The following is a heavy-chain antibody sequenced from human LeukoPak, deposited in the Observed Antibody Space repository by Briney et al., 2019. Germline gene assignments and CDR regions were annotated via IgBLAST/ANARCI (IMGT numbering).Heavy chain of an antibody. Sequence: PGGSLRLSCAASGFTFDDYAMHWVRQAPGKGLEWVSGISWNSGSIGYADSVKGRFTISRDNAKNSLYLQMNSLRAEDTALYYCAKDLEYSYGYDIKGSGFNYWGQGTLVTVSS. CDR2: ISWNSGSI. D-gene: IGHD5-18*01. J-gene: IGHJ4*02. CDR1: GFTFDDYA. CDR3: AKDLEYSYGYDIKGSGFNY. V-gene: IGHV3-9*01.